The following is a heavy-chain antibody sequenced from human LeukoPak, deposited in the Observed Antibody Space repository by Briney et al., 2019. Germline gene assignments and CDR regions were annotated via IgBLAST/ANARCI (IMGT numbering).Heavy chain of an antibody. CDR3: ARHYYNNTGYYYLDY. Sequence: SETLSLTCNVSGGAVTGSTYYWAWIRQPPGKGLEWIGSMYYSGSTFYTPSLKSRVTISVDTSKNHFSLKLTSVTAADTATYYCARHYYNNTGYYYLDYWGQGTLVTVSS. J-gene: IGHJ4*02. V-gene: IGHV4-39*02. CDR2: MYYSGST. D-gene: IGHD3-22*01. CDR1: GGAVTGSTYY.